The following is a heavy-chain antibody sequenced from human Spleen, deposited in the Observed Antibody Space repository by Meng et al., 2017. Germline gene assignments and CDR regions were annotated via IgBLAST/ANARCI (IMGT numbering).Heavy chain of an antibody. J-gene: IGHJ4*02. CDR1: GGTFSDYY. CDR3: ARGPTTMAHDFDY. D-gene: IGHD4-11*01. V-gene: IGHV4-34*02. Sequence: QGQHQQWDGGLWKPSENLSCTCVVSGGTFSDYYWSWIRQSPGKGLEWNGEINHSGSTNYNPSLESRATISVDTSQNNLSLKLSSVTAADSAVYYCARGPTTMAHDFDYWGQGTLVTVSS. CDR2: INHSGST.